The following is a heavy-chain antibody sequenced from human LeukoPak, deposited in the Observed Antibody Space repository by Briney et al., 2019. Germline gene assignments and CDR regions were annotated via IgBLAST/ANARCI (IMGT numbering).Heavy chain of an antibody. CDR3: ARVSRSRGYGDQYYFDY. V-gene: IGHV3-21*01. CDR1: GFTFSSYS. D-gene: IGHD4-17*01. J-gene: IGHJ4*02. CDR2: ISSSSSYI. Sequence: PGGSLRLSCAASGFTFSSYSMNWVRQAPGKGLEWVSSISSSSSYIYYADSVKGRFTISRDNAKNSLYLQMNSLRAEDTAVYYCARVSRSRGYGDQYYFDYWGQGTLVTVSS.